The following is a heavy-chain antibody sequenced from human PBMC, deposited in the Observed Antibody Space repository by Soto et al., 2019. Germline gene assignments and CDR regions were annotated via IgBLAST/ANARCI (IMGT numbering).Heavy chain of an antibody. J-gene: IGHJ6*04. CDR2: IKQDGSEK. CDR1: GFTFSSYW. D-gene: IGHD3-16*01. CDR3: ARGGSSTYYYYYGMDV. V-gene: IGHV3-7*03. Sequence: GGSLRLSCAASGFTFSSYWMSWVRQAPGKGLEWVANIKQDGSEKYYVDSVKGRFTISRDNAKNSLYLQMNSLRAEDTAVYYCARGGSSTYYYYYGMDVWGKGTTVTVSS.